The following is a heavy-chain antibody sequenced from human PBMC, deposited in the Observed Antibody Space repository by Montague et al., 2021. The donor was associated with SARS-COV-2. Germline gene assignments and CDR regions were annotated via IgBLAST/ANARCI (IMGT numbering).Heavy chain of an antibody. Sequence: SETLSLTCTVSGASINSYSWSWIRQPPGKGLEWIGHIYSSGSTNYNPSLKSRVTISLDTSKSQFSLKLRSVTAADTAVYYCARPVVYSGGGSCFNFDYWGQGTLVTVSS. CDR2: IYSSGST. CDR1: GASINSYS. D-gene: IGHD5-12*01. CDR3: ARPVVYSGGGSCFNFDY. J-gene: IGHJ4*02. V-gene: IGHV4-59*12.